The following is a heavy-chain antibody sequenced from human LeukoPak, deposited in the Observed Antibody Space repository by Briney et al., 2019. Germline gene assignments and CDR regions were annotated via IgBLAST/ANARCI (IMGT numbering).Heavy chain of an antibody. CDR3: ARARGAVAGDY. Sequence: PGGSLRLSCAASGLTFSDYYMSWIRQSPGKGLEWGSYISSSGSTIYYADSVKVRFTISRDNAKNSLYMQMNSLRAEDTAVYYCARARGAVAGDYWGQGTLVTVSS. V-gene: IGHV3-11*04. D-gene: IGHD6-19*01. J-gene: IGHJ4*02. CDR2: ISSSGSTI. CDR1: GLTFSDYY.